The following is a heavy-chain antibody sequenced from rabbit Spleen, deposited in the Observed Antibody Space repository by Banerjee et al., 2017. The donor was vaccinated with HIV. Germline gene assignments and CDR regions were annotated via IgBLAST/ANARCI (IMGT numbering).Heavy chain of an antibody. Sequence: QEQLEESGGGLVKPGASLTLTCTASGFSFSNSYWICWVRQAPGKGLEWIGCIGTGFGDTYYANWAKGRFTISKTSSTTVTLQVTSLAVADTATYFCARESGNNWDLWGQGTLVTVS. V-gene: IGHV1S45*01. D-gene: IGHD4-2*01. CDR2: IGTGFGDT. J-gene: IGHJ3*01. CDR3: ARESGNNWDL. CDR1: GFSFSNSYW.